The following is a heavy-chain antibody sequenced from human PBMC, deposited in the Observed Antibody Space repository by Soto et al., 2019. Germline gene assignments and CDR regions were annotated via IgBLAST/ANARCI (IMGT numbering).Heavy chain of an antibody. V-gene: IGHV3-30-3*01. CDR1: GFTFSSYA. CDR3: ARGGGAFDY. D-gene: IGHD3-16*01. CDR2: ISYDGSNK. Sequence: QVQLVESGGGVVQPGRSLRLSCAASGFTFSSYAMHWVRQAPGKGLEWVAVISYDGSNKYYADSVKGRFTISRDNSKNTLYLEMNSLRAEDPAVYYCARGGGAFDYWGQGTLVTVSS. J-gene: IGHJ4*02.